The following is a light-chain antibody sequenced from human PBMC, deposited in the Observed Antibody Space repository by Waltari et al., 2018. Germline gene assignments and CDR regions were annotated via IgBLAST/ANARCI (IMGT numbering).Light chain of an antibody. Sequence: SYVVTPSPSVSVAPGETARITCGGDNLGSKSVHWYQQRPGQAPVLVISYDSDRPSGIPERFSGSNSGNTATLTISWVEADDEADYYCLVWHSTTDHHGVFGGGTKLTVL. CDR3: LVWHSTTDHHGV. V-gene: IGLV3-21*04. CDR2: YDS. J-gene: IGLJ2*01. CDR1: NLGSKS.